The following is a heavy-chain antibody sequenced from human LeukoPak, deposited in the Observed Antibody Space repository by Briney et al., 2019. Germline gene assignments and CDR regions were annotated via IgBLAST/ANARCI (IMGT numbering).Heavy chain of an antibody. V-gene: IGHV6-1*01. J-gene: IGHJ3*02. Sequence: SQTLSLTCAISGDSVSSNSAAWNWIRQSPSRGLEWLGRTYYRSKWYNDYAVSVKSRITINPDTSKNQFSLQLNSVTPEDTAVYYCPRGDLTAAGIRVLDICCQGTMVTVSS. CDR2: TYYRSKWYN. CDR1: GDSVSSNSAA. CDR3: PRGDLTAAGIRVLDI. D-gene: IGHD6-13*01.